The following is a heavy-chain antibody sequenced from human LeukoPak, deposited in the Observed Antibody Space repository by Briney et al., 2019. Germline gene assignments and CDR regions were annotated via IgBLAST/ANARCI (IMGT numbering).Heavy chain of an antibody. J-gene: IGHJ4*02. CDR3: ARAGAYYYDSSGYYSFDY. D-gene: IGHD3-22*01. V-gene: IGHV6-1*01. Sequence: SQTLSLTCAISGDSVSSNSAAWNWIRQSPLRGLEWLGRTYYRSKWYNDYAVSVKSRITINPDTSKNQFSLQLNSVTPEDTAVYYCARAGAYYYDSSGYYSFDYWGQGTLVTVSS. CDR2: TYYRSKWYN. CDR1: GDSVSSNSAA.